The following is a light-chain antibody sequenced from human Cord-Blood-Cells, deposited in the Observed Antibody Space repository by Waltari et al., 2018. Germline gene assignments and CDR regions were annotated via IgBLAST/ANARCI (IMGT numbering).Light chain of an antibody. Sequence: QSALTQPASVSGSPGQSITISCTGTSSDVGGYNYVSWYQHHPGKAPTLMIYDVSNRPSGVSNRFSGSKSGNTASLTISGLHAEDDADYYCSSYTSSSTLVFGGGTKLTVL. V-gene: IGLV2-14*03. CDR2: DVS. CDR3: SSYTSSSTLV. CDR1: SSDVGGYNY. J-gene: IGLJ2*01.